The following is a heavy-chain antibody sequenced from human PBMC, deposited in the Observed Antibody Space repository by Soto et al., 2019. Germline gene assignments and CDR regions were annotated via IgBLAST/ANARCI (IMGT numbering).Heavy chain of an antibody. D-gene: IGHD7-27*01. CDR1: GVTFSSYS. Sequence: PGGSLRLSCAASGVTFSSYSMHWVRQAPGKGLEWVAVISYDGSNKYYADSVKGRFTISRDNSKNTLYLQMNSLRAEDTAVYYCASSYGDQLSIIDYWGQGTLVTVSS. V-gene: IGHV3-30-3*01. CDR3: ASSYGDQLSIIDY. J-gene: IGHJ4*02. CDR2: ISYDGSNK.